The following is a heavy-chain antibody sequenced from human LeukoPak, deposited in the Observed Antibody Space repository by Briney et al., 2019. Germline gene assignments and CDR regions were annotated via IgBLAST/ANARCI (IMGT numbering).Heavy chain of an antibody. J-gene: IGHJ4*02. V-gene: IGHV4-39*07. CDR2: IYYSGST. CDR1: GGSISSGSYY. Sequence: SQTLSLTCTVSGGSISSGSYYWSWIRQPAGKGLEWIGSIYYSGSTYYNPSLKSRVTISVDTSKNQFSLKLSSVTAADTAVYYCARERYSSGWYDNWGQGTLVTVSS. CDR3: ARERYSSGWYDN. D-gene: IGHD6-19*01.